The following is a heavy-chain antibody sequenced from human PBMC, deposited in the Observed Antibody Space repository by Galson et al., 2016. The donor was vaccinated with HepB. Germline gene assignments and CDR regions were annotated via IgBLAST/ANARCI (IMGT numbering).Heavy chain of an antibody. Sequence: PALVKPTQTLTLTCTFSGLSRSTSGVGVGGIRQPPGKSLEWLAAISWDDYKRYSPSLKSRLTITNATSKNQVVLTMTNMDPVNTATYYSAHRSPGERAWFDPWGQGTLVTVSS. CDR1: GLSRSTSGVG. D-gene: IGHD2-21*01. CDR3: AHRSPGERAWFDP. V-gene: IGHV2-5*02. CDR2: ISWDDYK. J-gene: IGHJ5*02.